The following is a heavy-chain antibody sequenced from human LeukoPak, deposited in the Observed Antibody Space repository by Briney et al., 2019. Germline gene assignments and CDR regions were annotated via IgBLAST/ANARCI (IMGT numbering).Heavy chain of an antibody. J-gene: IGHJ3*02. CDR3: AKVGMEGATSSSEAFDI. V-gene: IGHV3-23*01. CDR1: GFTFSSYA. CDR2: ISGSGGST. D-gene: IGHD1-26*01. Sequence: PGGSLRLSCAASGFTFSSYAMSWVRQAPGKGLEWVPAISGSGGSTYYADSVKGRFTISRDNSKNTLYLQMNSLRAEDTAVYYCAKVGMEGATSSSEAFDIWGQGTMVTVSS.